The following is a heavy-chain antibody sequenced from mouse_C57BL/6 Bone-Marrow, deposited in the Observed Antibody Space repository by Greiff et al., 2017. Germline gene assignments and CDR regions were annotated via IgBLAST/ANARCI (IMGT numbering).Heavy chain of an antibody. J-gene: IGHJ4*01. Sequence: EVQGVESGGGLVKPGGSLKLSCAASGFTFSDYGMHWVRQAPEKGLEWVAYISSGSSTIYYADTVKGRFTISRDNAKNTLFLQKTSLRSEEAAMYYCARGTTVARHYYAMDYWGQGTSVTVSS. CDR2: ISSGSSTI. CDR1: GFTFSDYG. V-gene: IGHV5-17*01. D-gene: IGHD1-1*01. CDR3: ARGTTVARHYYAMDY.